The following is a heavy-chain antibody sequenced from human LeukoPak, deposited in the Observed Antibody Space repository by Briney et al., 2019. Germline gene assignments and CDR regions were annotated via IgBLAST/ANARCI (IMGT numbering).Heavy chain of an antibody. V-gene: IGHV3-7*01. D-gene: IGHD6-19*01. J-gene: IGHJ4*02. Sequence: GGSLRLSRAASGFTFSSYWMSWVRQAPGKGLEWVANIKQDGSVKYYVDSVKGRFTISRDNAKNSLYLQMNSLRAEDTAVYYCAREGDSSGWYTSFDYWGQGTLVTVSS. CDR3: AREGDSSGWYTSFDY. CDR2: IKQDGSVK. CDR1: GFTFSSYW.